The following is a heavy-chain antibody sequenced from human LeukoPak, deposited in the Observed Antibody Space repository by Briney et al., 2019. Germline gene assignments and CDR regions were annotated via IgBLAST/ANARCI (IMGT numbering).Heavy chain of an antibody. Sequence: PGGSLRLSCAASGFTFSDYYMSWIRQAPGKGLEWVSYISSSGSTIYYADSVKGRFTISRDNAKNSLYLQMNSLRAEDTAVYYCARDGGVGVAVAEIYYYYYYMCVWGKGTTVT. V-gene: IGHV3-11*04. J-gene: IGHJ6*03. CDR1: GFTFSDYY. CDR2: ISSSGSTI. D-gene: IGHD6-19*01. CDR3: ARDGGVGVAVAEIYYYYYYMCV.